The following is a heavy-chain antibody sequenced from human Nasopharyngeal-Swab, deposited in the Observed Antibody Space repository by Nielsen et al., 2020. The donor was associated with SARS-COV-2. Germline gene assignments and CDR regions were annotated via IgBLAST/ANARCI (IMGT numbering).Heavy chain of an antibody. V-gene: IGHV3-23*01. D-gene: IGHD3-22*01. Sequence: VRQMPGKGLEWVSAISGSGGSTYYADSVKGRFTTSRDNSKNTLYLQMNSLRAEDTAVYYCAKDYYDSSGYRAFYGMDVWGQGTTVTVSS. J-gene: IGHJ6*02. CDR2: ISGSGGST. CDR3: AKDYYDSSGYRAFYGMDV.